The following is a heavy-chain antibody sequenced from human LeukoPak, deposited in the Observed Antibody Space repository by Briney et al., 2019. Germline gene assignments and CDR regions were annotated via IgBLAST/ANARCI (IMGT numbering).Heavy chain of an antibody. J-gene: IGHJ4*02. D-gene: IGHD5-18*01. CDR2: IYNADTT. Sequence: PGGSLRLSCAASGFTVSSNYMTWVRQAPGKGLEWVSVIYNADTTFYADSVKGRFSISRDNSKNTLYLQMNSLRAEDTAVYFCARGRRSGYSYGFYFDYWGQGTLVTVSS. CDR3: ARGRRSGYSYGFYFDY. CDR1: GFTVSSNY. V-gene: IGHV3-66*01.